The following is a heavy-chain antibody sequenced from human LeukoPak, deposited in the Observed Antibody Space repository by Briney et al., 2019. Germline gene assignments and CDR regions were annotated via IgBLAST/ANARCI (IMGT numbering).Heavy chain of an antibody. CDR2: ISSSSSYI. D-gene: IGHD3-22*01. Sequence: GGSLGLSCAASGFTFSSYSMNWVRQAPGKGLEWVSSISSSSSYIYYADSVKGRFTISRDNAKNSLYLQMNSLRAEDTAVYYCARDTDDYYDSSGYYFWGRGTLVTVSS. CDR3: ARDTDDYYDSSGYYF. CDR1: GFTFSSYS. V-gene: IGHV3-21*01. J-gene: IGHJ4*02.